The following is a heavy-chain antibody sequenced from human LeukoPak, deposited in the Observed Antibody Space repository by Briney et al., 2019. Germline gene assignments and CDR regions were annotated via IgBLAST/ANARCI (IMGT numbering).Heavy chain of an antibody. CDR3: ARLDSSSWYADFDY. J-gene: IGHJ4*02. Sequence: ASVKVSCKASGYTFTGYYMHWVRQAPGQGLEWMGWINPNSGGTNYAQKFQGRVTMTRDTSISTAYMELSRLSSVTAADTAVYYCARLDSSSWYADFDYWGQGTLVTVSS. V-gene: IGHV1-2*02. CDR1: GYTFTGYY. CDR2: INPNSGGT. D-gene: IGHD6-13*01.